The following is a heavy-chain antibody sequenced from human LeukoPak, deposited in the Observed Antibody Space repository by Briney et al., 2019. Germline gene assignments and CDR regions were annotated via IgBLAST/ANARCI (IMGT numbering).Heavy chain of an antibody. D-gene: IGHD2-2*01. CDR1: GFTFRSYE. J-gene: IGHJ3*02. V-gene: IGHV3-48*03. CDR3: TRNIVVVAAAILEWVYCGAFDI. Sequence: GGSLRLSCAASGFTFRSYEMNWVRQAPGKGLEWVSYISSSGSTIYYADSVKGRFTISRDNAKNSLYLQMNSLRADDTAVYYCTRNIVVVAAAILEWVYCGAFDIWGQGKMVTVSS. CDR2: ISSSGSTI.